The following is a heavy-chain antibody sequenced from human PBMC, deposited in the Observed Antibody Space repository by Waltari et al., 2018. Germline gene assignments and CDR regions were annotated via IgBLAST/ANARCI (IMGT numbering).Heavy chain of an antibody. Sequence: EVQLVESGGDLVQPGGSLRLSCAASGLTFSDNSMQWVRQAPGKGPEWIAYISISRDTTCYADSVRGRFTISRDNAKSSVYLQMSSLRAEDTAVYYCRLLLVGATEEGYFDSWGQGTLVTVSS. D-gene: IGHD1-26*01. V-gene: IGHV3-48*04. CDR3: RLLLVGATEEGYFDS. J-gene: IGHJ4*02. CDR1: GLTFSDNS. CDR2: ISISRDTT.